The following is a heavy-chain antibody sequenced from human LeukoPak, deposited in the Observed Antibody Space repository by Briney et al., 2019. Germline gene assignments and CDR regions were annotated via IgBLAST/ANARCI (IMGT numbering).Heavy chain of an antibody. CDR2: ISSSDTI. CDR1: GFPFSSYT. J-gene: IGHJ4*02. V-gene: IGHV3-48*01. CDR3: TRTTDFDY. Sequence: GGSLRLSCAASGFPFSSYTMNWVRQAPGKGLEWLSYISSSDTIYYADSVKGRFTISRDNAKNSLYLQMNSLRAEDTAVYYCTRTTDFDYWGQGTLVTVSS. D-gene: IGHD4-17*01.